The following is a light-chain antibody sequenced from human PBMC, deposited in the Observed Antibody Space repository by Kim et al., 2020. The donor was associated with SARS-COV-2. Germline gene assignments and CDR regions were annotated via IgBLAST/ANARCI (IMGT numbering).Light chain of an antibody. Sequence: AIRMTQSPSSLSSSTGDRVTITSRASQVISSYLAWYQQKPGKAPKLLIYAASTLQSGVPSRFSGSGSGTDFTLTISCLQSEDFAAYYWQQYDSYPPWTFGQGTQVDIK. V-gene: IGKV1-8*01. CDR3: QQYDSYPPWT. CDR2: AAS. CDR1: QVISSY. J-gene: IGKJ1*01.